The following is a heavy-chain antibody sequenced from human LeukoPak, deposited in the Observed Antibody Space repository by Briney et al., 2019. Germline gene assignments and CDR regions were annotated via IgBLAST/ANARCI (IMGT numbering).Heavy chain of an antibody. D-gene: IGHD6-13*01. CDR2: INTHNGNT. V-gene: IGHV1-18*04. CDR3: ARDTPQHLKRYDY. Sequence: ASVKVSCKASGYTFTGYYMHWVRQAPGQGLEWMGWINTHNGNTKYAQQYQGRVTMTTDTSTSTVYMELRSLRSDDTAVYFCARDTPQHLKRYDYWGQGTQVTASS. CDR1: GYTFTGYY. J-gene: IGHJ4*02.